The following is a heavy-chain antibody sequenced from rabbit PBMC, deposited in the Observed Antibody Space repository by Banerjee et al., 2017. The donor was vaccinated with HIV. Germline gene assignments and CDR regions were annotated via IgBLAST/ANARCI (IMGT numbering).Heavy chain of an antibody. CDR2: INTSSGNT. Sequence: QSLEESGGDLVKPEGSLTLTCTASGFSFSNKYVMCWVRQAPGKGLEWIACINTSSGNTVYASWAKGRFTISKTSSTTVTLQMTSLTAADTATYFCARTSYGGDGYTGAFDPWGPGTLVTVS. CDR1: GFSFSNKYV. D-gene: IGHD6-1*01. J-gene: IGHJ2*01. V-gene: IGHV1S40*01. CDR3: ARTSYGGDGYTGAFDP.